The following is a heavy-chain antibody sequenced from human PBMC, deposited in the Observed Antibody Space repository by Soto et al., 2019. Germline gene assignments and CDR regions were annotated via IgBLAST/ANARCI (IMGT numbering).Heavy chain of an antibody. CDR1: GFTFSSYG. CDR3: ARGSQWMVVTASSHGMDV. D-gene: IGHD2-21*02. V-gene: IGHV3-33*01. J-gene: IGHJ6*02. CDR2: IWYDGSNK. Sequence: GGSLRLSCAASGFTFSSYGMHWVRQAPGKGLERVAVIWYDGSNKYYADSVKGRFAISRDNSKNTLYLQMNSLRAEDTAVYYCARGSQWMVVTASSHGMDVWGQGTTVTVSS.